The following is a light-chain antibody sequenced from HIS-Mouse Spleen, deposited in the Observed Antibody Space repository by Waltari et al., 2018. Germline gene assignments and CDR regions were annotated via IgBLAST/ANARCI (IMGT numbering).Light chain of an antibody. CDR1: SLRSYY. Sequence: SSELTQDPAVSVALGQTVRITCQGDSLRSYYASWYQQKPGQAPVLVIYGKNNRRSGVPARFSGSSSGNTASLTITGAQAEDEADYYCNSRDSSGNHVVFGGGTKLTVL. V-gene: IGLV3-19*01. J-gene: IGLJ2*01. CDR2: GKN. CDR3: NSRDSSGNHVV.